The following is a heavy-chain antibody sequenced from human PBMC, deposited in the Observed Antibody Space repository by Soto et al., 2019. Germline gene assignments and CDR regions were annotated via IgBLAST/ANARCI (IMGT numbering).Heavy chain of an antibody. CDR2: ISYTGST. D-gene: IGHD6-25*01. CDR1: DGSISSNN. Sequence: QVQLQESGPGLVKPSETLSLTCTVSDGSISSNNWSWIRQPPGKGLEWIGYISYTGSTDYKPSLRGRVTISADTSKNQFSLKLTSVTTADTAVYYCARDQLNSGHQDCWGQGTLVTVSS. V-gene: IGHV4-59*01. CDR3: ARDQLNSGHQDC. J-gene: IGHJ4*02.